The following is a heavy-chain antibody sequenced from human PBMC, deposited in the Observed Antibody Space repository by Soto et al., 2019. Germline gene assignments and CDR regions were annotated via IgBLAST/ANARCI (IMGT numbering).Heavy chain of an antibody. CDR3: VSGSFPNWFDP. D-gene: IGHD3-10*01. CDR2: LYWNGDK. Sequence: QITLKESGPTLVKPTQTLTLTCTFSGFSLSTPGAGVGWIRQPPEKALEWLALLYWNGDKRYNPSLRSRLTLTKDISKNQVVTTMSNMDPVDTATYYCVSGSFPNWFDPWGQGILVTVSS. CDR1: GFSLSTPGAG. J-gene: IGHJ5*02. V-gene: IGHV2-5*01.